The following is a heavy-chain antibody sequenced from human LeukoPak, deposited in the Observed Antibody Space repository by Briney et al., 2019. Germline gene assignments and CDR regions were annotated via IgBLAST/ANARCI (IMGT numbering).Heavy chain of an antibody. CDR2: IYSGGST. CDR1: GFTVSSNY. Sequence: PGGSLRLSCAASGFTVSSNYMSWVRQAPGKGLEWVSVIYSGGSTYYAASVKGRFTISRDNSKNTLYLQMNSLRAEDTAVYYCAKRSPTYYYDSSGYYAPFDYWGQGTLVTVSS. J-gene: IGHJ4*02. V-gene: IGHV3-53*01. CDR3: AKRSPTYYYDSSGYYAPFDY. D-gene: IGHD3-22*01.